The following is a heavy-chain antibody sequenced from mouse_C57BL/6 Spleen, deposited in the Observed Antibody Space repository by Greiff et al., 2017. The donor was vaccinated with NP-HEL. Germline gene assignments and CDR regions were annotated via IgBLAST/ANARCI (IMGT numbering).Heavy chain of an antibody. CDR1: GFTFSSYG. J-gene: IGHJ1*03. Sequence: DVMLVESGGDLVKPGGSLKLSCAASGFTFSSYGMSWVRQTPDKRLEWVATISSGGSYTYYPDSVKGRFTISRDNAKNTLYLQMSSLKSEDTAMYYCARQDYYGSSYVWYFDVWGTGTTVTVSS. V-gene: IGHV5-6*02. CDR2: ISSGGSYT. CDR3: ARQDYYGSSYVWYFDV. D-gene: IGHD1-1*01.